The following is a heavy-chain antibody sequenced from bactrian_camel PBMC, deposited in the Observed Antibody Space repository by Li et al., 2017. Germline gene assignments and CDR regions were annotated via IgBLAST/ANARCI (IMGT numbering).Heavy chain of an antibody. Sequence: HVQLVESGGGLVQPGGSLRLSCAASGFTFSSYWMYWVRQAPGKGLEWVSSVNSASSSTYYVDSVKGRFTISRDNAKNTVYLQMNSLKPEDTAVYHCAAEPRGSAYWGQGTQVTVS. CDR2: VNSASSST. D-gene: IGHD3*01. J-gene: IGHJ4*01. CDR1: GFTFSSYW. V-gene: IGHV3S6*01. CDR3: AAEPRGSAY.